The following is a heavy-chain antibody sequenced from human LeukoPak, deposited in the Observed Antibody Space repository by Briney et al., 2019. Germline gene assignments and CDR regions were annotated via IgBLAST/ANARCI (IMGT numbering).Heavy chain of an antibody. CDR3: ARDSFSMVRGVIFGF. CDR2: IKHDGSEK. CDR1: GFIFRDYW. D-gene: IGHD3-10*01. V-gene: IGHV3-7*01. Sequence: GGSLRLSCAASGFIFRDYWMNWVRQAPGKGLESVANIKHDGSEKYHVDSVKGRFTISRDNAKNSLSLQMNSLRAEDTAVYYCARDSFSMVRGVIFGFWGQGILVTVSS. J-gene: IGHJ4*02.